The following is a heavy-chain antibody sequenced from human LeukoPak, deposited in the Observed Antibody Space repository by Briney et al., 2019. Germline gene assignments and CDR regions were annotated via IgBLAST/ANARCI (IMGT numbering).Heavy chain of an antibody. V-gene: IGHV3-15*01. J-gene: IGHJ4*02. CDR1: GFTFSNTW. CDR2: IKRIIDGGTT. D-gene: IGHD4-17*01. CDR3: GAQGGSGDLRY. Sequence: GGSLRLSCAASGFTFSNTWMNWVRQAPGKGLEWVGRIKRIIDGGTTDYAAPVKGRFTVSRDDSINTLYLQMSSLKTEDTAVYYRGAQGGSGDLRYWGQGTLVTVSS.